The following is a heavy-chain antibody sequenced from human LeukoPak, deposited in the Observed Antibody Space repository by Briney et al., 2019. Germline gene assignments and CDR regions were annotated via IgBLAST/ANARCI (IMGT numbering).Heavy chain of an antibody. CDR1: GGSISSYY. CDR3: ARVSPKGYYDSSGYYNWFDP. J-gene: IGHJ5*02. CDR2: IYYSGST. Sequence: SETLSLTCTVSGGSISSYYWSWIRQPPGKGLEWMGYIYYSGSTNYNPSLKSRVTISVDTSKNQFSLKLSSVTAADTAVYYCARVSPKGYYDSSGYYNWFDPWGQGTLVTVSS. V-gene: IGHV4-59*01. D-gene: IGHD3-22*01.